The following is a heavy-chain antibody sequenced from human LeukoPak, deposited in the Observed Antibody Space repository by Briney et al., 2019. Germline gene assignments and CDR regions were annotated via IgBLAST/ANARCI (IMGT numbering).Heavy chain of an antibody. V-gene: IGHV3-66*01. J-gene: IGHJ6*02. D-gene: IGHD4-11*01. CDR1: GFTVSCYY. CDR3: ARSYSNHLFGMDV. CDR2: MYSGGST. Sequence: VGSLRLSCAASGFTVSCYYMTWVRQAPGKGLEWVSVMYSGGSTYYADSVKGRVAISRDNSQNTVFLQMNSVRVEDTAVYYCARSYSNHLFGMDVWGQGTAVTVSS.